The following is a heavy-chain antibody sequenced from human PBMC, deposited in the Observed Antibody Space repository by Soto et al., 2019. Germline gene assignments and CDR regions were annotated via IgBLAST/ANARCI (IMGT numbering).Heavy chain of an antibody. CDR3: AKDKFLYYYDSSGYYSYYFDY. Sequence: GSLRISFAASGFTLYYYTMHRVPQAPGKGLGWVSLISWDGGSTYYADSVKGRFTISRDNSKNSLYLQMNSLRTEDTALYYCAKDKFLYYYDSSGYYSYYFDYWGQGTLVTVSS. V-gene: IGHV3-43*01. J-gene: IGHJ4*02. D-gene: IGHD3-22*01. CDR1: GFTLYYYT. CDR2: ISWDGGST.